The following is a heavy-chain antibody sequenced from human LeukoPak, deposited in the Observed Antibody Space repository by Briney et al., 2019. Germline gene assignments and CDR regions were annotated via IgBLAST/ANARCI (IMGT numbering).Heavy chain of an antibody. J-gene: IGHJ6*03. CDR2: IYYSGST. V-gene: IGHV4-39*07. CDR1: GGSISSSSYY. D-gene: IGHD6-13*01. CDR3: AKLGVSSSWNYYYYYYMDV. Sequence: SETLCLTCTVSGGSISSSSYYWGWIRQPPVKGLEWIGSIYYSGSTYYNPSLKSRVTISVDTSKNQFSLKPSSVTAADTAVYYCAKLGVSSSWNYYYYYYMDVWGKGTTVTVSS.